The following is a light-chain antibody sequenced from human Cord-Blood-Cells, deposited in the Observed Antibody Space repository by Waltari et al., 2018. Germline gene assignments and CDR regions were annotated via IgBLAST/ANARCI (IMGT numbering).Light chain of an antibody. Sequence: DIQMTQSPSSLSASVGDRVTITCQASQDISNYLNWYQQKPAKAPKLLIYDPSDLETGVLSRFSGSGSGTDFTFTISSLQPEDIATYYCQQYDNLPPFTFGPGTKVDIK. CDR3: QQYDNLPPFT. J-gene: IGKJ3*01. V-gene: IGKV1-33*01. CDR2: DPS. CDR1: QDISNY.